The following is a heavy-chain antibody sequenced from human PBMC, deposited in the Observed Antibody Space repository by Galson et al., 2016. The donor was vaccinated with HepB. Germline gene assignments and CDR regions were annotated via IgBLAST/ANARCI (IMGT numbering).Heavy chain of an antibody. CDR2: IYPTDSDT. CDR1: GYTFTNYW. D-gene: IGHD5-18*01. Sequence: QSGAEVKKPGESLKISCTGSGYTFTNYWIGWVRQVPGKGLEYMGIIYPTDSDTRYSPSFQGQVTISADKSITTAYVQWSSLKALDTAMYYWARLGYSTGYSLDYWGQGTLVTVSS. J-gene: IGHJ4*02. V-gene: IGHV5-51*01. CDR3: ARLGYSTGYSLDY.